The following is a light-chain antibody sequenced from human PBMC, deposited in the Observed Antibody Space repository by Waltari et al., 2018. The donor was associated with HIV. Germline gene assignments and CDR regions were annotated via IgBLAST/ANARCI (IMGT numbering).Light chain of an antibody. Sequence: QSALTQPPSASGSPGQSVTISCTGTSSAVGGHNYVSWYQQHPGKAPNLKIDEVSKRPSGVPDRFSGSKSGNTASLTVSGLQAEDEADYYCSSYAGSNNFGVFGGGTKLTVL. J-gene: IGLJ2*01. CDR3: SSYAGSNNFGV. V-gene: IGLV2-8*01. CDR2: EVS. CDR1: SSAVGGHNY.